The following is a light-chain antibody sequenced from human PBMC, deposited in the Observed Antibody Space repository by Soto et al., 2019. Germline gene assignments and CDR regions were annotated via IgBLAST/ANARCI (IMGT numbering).Light chain of an antibody. CDR3: SSYTSSSTLV. Sequence: QSALTQPASLSGSPGQSITISCTGTSSDVGGYNYVSWCQQHPGKAPKLIIYEVTNRPSGVSNRFSGSKPGNTASLTISGLQAEDEADYYCSSYTSSSTLVCGGGTNLTVL. J-gene: IGLJ3*02. CDR1: SSDVGGYNY. CDR2: EVT. V-gene: IGLV2-14*01.